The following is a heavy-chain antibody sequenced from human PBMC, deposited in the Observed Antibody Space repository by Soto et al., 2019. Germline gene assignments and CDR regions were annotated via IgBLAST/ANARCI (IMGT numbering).Heavy chain of an antibody. V-gene: IGHV3-23*01. CDR2: LSASTGNT. Sequence: GGSLRLSCAASGFTFSNFVMSWVRQAPGKGLEWVSTLSASTGNTFYADSVKGRFTIYRDISKSTLYLQMNSLTAEDTAVYYCAKRGYCDTASCKPPYYFDYWGQGTLVTVSS. J-gene: IGHJ4*02. CDR1: GFTFSNFV. D-gene: IGHD2-2*01. CDR3: AKRGYCDTASCKPPYYFDY.